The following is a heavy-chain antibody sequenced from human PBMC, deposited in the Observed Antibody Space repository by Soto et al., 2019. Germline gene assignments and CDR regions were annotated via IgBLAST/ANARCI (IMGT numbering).Heavy chain of an antibody. Sequence: QVQLVESGGGVVQPGRSLRLSCAASGFTFSSYGMHWVRQAPGKGLEWVAVIWYDGSNKYYADSVKGRFTISRDNSKNTLYLQMNSLRAEDTAVYYCARDGGSVGSADILSYYGMDVWGQGTTVTVSS. V-gene: IGHV3-33*01. J-gene: IGHJ6*02. CDR3: ARDGGSVGSADILSYYGMDV. CDR2: IWYDGSNK. D-gene: IGHD2-2*02. CDR1: GFTFSSYG.